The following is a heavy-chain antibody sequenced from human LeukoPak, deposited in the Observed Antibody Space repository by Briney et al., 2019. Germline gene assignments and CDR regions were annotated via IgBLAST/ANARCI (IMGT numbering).Heavy chain of an antibody. CDR1: GSNFSSHW. J-gene: IGHJ4*02. V-gene: IGHV3-7*01. CDR2: IKQDGSEK. CDR3: ARGGQLGSLDY. D-gene: IGHD6-13*01. Sequence: GGSLRLSCPAYGSNFSSHWMTWVRQAPGKGLEWLANIKQDGSEKYYVDSVKGRFSISRDNTKSSLILQMNGLRANDTALYYCARGGQLGSLDYWGQGTLVTVSS.